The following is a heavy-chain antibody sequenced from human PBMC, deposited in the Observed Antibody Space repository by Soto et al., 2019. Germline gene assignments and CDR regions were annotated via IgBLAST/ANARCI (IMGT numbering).Heavy chain of an antibody. CDR2: ISSSGSTI. CDR3: ARRNYEDAFDI. Sequence: GSLRLSCAASGFTFSSYEMNWVRQAPGKGLEWVSYISSSGSTIYYADSVKGRFTISRDNAKNSLYLQMNSLRAEDTAVYYCARRNYEDAFDIWGQGTMVTVSS. D-gene: IGHD3-3*01. J-gene: IGHJ3*02. V-gene: IGHV3-48*03. CDR1: GFTFSSYE.